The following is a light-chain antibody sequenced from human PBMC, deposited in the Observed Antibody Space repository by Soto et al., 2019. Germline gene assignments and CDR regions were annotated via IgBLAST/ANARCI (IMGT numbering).Light chain of an antibody. J-gene: IGKJ5*01. CDR1: QSVSNV. CDR3: KQYSTSPPAIT. Sequence: IVLTQSPGTVSLSPGERATLSCRASQSVSNVSWYHQKPGQAPRLLIYGASRRATGIPERFRGSGSGTDFTLTISRLEHEDFAGYYCKQYSTSPPAITFGQGTRLEIK. V-gene: IGKV3-20*01. CDR2: GAS.